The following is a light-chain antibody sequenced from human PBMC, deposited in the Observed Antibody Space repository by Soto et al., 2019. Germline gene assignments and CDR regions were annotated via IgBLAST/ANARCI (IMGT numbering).Light chain of an antibody. CDR3: QQYDSVPPT. Sequence: DIQMTQSPSSLSAFVGDSITITCQASQDIKNYLNWYQHKPGKAPKLLIYDAFKSDTGVPSRFSGGGSGTDFTFTINNLQPEDIATYVCQQYDSVPPTFGGGTRV. CDR2: DAF. J-gene: IGKJ4*01. CDR1: QDIKNY. V-gene: IGKV1-33*01.